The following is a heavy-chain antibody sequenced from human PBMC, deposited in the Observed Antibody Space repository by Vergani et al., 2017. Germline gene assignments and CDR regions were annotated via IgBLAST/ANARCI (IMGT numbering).Heavy chain of an antibody. CDR2: IRYDGSSK. V-gene: IGHV3-30*02. J-gene: IGHJ4*02. CDR1: GFTFSSYG. D-gene: IGHD2-15*01. CDR3: AKVGASGGWAPQGSFDY. Sequence: QVQLVESGGGVVQPGGSLRLSCAASGFTFSSYGMHWVRQAPGKGLERVALIRYDGSSKYYADSVKGRFTISRDNSKNTLYLQMNSRRAEATAVYYCAKVGASGGWAPQGSFDYWGQGTLVTVSS.